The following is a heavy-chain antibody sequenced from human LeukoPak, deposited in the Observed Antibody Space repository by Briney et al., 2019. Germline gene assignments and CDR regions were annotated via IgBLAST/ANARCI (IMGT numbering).Heavy chain of an antibody. CDR3: ARDLIRAAAGLEGFWFDP. J-gene: IGHJ5*02. CDR1: GFTFGNYG. Sequence: GGSLNLSCAASGFTFGNYGMHWVRRAPGKGLECVAFIRYDGSNKFYVDSVKGRFTISRDNAKNSLYLQMNSLRAEDTAVYYCARDLIRAAAGLEGFWFDPWGQGTLVTVSS. D-gene: IGHD6-13*01. CDR2: IRYDGSNK. V-gene: IGHV3-30*02.